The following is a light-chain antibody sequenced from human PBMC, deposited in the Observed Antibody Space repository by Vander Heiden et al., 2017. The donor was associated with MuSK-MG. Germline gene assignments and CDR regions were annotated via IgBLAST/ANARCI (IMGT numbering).Light chain of an antibody. J-gene: IGKJ5*01. V-gene: IGKV2D-29*01. CDR1: QSLLNRGGKTY. CDR3: IKSLHVSIT. Sequence: ILLPQTPLSLSVTPGHPASLSCESGQSLLNRGGKTYLFWYLQTPGHPPQLLSSAVSTRFSAAPYRGSGCGSGIDLTLKSRRVEAEDVGVYYRIKSLHVSITFGQGTRLE. CDR2: AVS.